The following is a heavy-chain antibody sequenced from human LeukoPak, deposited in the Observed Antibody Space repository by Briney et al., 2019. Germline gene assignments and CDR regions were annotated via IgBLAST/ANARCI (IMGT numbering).Heavy chain of an antibody. V-gene: IGHV3-23*01. D-gene: IGHD4-17*01. CDR3: AKDPFYGGRFAY. CDR1: GFTFSSYA. CDR2: ISGSGGST. Sequence: GGSLRLSCAASGFTFSSYAMGWVRQAPGKGLEWVSAISGSGGSTYYADSVKGRFTISRDNSKNTLYLQMNSLRAEDTAVYYCAKDPFYGGRFAYWGQGTLVTVSS. J-gene: IGHJ4*02.